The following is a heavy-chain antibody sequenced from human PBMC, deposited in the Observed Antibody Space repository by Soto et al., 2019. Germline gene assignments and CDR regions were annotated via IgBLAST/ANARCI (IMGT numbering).Heavy chain of an antibody. CDR1: GYTFTSYG. Sequence: GASVKVSCKASGYTFTSYGISWVRQAPGQGLEWMGWVSAYNGNTNYAQKLQGRVTMTTDTSTSTAYMELRSLRSDDTAVYYCARVPTYYYDSSGYYYPDYFDYWGQGTLVTVSS. CDR2: VSAYNGNT. D-gene: IGHD3-22*01. V-gene: IGHV1-18*01. CDR3: ARVPTYYYDSSGYYYPDYFDY. J-gene: IGHJ4*02.